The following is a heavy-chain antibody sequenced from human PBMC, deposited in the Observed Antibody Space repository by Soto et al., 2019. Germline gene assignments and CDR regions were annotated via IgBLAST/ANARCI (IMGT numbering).Heavy chain of an antibody. V-gene: IGHV4-4*03. Sequence: RETLSLTCAVSGGSISSSNWWSWVRQPPGKGLEWIGEIYRSGSTNYNPSLKSRVTISVDKSKNQFSLKLSSVTAADTAVYYCARDSTPNDSSGWPYYYYGMDVWGQGTTVTVSS. CDR2: IYRSGST. D-gene: IGHD6-19*01. CDR1: GGSISSSNW. J-gene: IGHJ6*02. CDR3: ARDSTPNDSSGWPYYYYGMDV.